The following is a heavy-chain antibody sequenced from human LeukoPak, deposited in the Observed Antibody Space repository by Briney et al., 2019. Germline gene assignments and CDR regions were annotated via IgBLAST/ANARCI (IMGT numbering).Heavy chain of an antibody. V-gene: IGHV3-30*03. CDR3: ARDRDNYMDV. Sequence: PGGSLRLSCAASGFTFSRYGMHWVRQPPGKGLEWGAVISYDGSNKYYADSVKGRFTISRDNSKNTLYLQMNSLRVEDTAVYFCARDRDNYMDVWGKGTTVTISS. CDR2: ISYDGSNK. J-gene: IGHJ6*03. CDR1: GFTFSRYG.